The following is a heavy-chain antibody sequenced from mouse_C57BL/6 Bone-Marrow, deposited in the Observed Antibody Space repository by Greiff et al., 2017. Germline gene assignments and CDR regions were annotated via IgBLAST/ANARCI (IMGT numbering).Heavy chain of an antibody. CDR2: IDPNSGGT. J-gene: IGHJ4*01. CDR1: GYTFTSYW. CDR3: ARNSWAMDY. D-gene: IGHD2-1*01. Sequence: QVKLQQPGAELVKPGASVKLSCAASGYTFTSYWMHWVKQRPGRGLEWIGRIDPNSGGTKYNEKFTSKATLTVDKPSSTAYMQLSRLTSEAAAVYYCARNSWAMDYWGQGTSVTVSS. V-gene: IGHV1-72*01.